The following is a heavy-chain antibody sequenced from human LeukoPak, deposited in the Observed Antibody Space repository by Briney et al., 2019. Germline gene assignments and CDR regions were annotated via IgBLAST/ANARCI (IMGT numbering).Heavy chain of an antibody. CDR1: RFSFSTSW. Sequence: PGGSLRLSCAASRFSFSTSWMSWVRQAPGKGVEWVGRIKSKQDGETTECAAPVKGRFTISRDDSESMLYLQMMSLKTEDTAVYYCCADTVHSLAQIDKWGQGALVTVSS. D-gene: IGHD4-11*01. CDR2: IKSKQDGETT. V-gene: IGHV3-15*01. CDR3: CADTVHSLAQIDK. J-gene: IGHJ4*02.